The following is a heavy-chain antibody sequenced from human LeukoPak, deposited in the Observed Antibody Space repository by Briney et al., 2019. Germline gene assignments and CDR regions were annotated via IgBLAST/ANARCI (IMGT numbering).Heavy chain of an antibody. J-gene: IGHJ4*02. CDR3: ARRQTGEEY. CDR2: IYYSGST. Sequence: SESLSLTWTVSGGSISSSSYYWGWIRQPPGKGLEWIGSIYYSGSTYYNPSLKSRVTISVDTSKNQFSLKLSSVTAADTAVYYCARRQTGEEYWGQGTLVTVSS. V-gene: IGHV4-39*01. D-gene: IGHD7-27*01. CDR1: GGSISSSSYY.